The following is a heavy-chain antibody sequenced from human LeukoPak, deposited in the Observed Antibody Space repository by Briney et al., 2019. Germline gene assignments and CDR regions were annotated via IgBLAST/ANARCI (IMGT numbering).Heavy chain of an antibody. Sequence: ASVKVSCKASRYTFTNYYMYWVRQAPGQGVEWMGIINPSGGSTSYAQKFQGRVTMTRDMSTSTVYMELSSLRSEDTAVYYCARAVTIFGVASPVYWGQGTLVTVSS. CDR3: ARAVTIFGVASPVY. J-gene: IGHJ4*02. CDR1: RYTFTNYY. CDR2: INPSGGST. V-gene: IGHV1-46*01. D-gene: IGHD3-3*01.